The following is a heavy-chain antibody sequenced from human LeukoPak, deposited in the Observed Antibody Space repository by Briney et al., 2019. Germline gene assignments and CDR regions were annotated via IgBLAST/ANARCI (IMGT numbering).Heavy chain of an antibody. V-gene: IGHV4-34*01. J-gene: IGHJ6*02. Sequence: PSETLSLTCAVYGGSFSGYYWSWIRQPPGKGLEWIGEIIHSGSTNYNPSLKSRVTISVDTSKNQFSLKLSSVTAADTAVYYCTRGATSRSYYYYYYGMDVWGQGTTVTVSS. CDR1: GGSFSGYY. CDR3: TRGATSRSYYYYYYGMDV. CDR2: IIHSGST.